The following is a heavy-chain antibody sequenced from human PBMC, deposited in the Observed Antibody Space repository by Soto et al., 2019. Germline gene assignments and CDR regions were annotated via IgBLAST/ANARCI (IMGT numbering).Heavy chain of an antibody. Sequence: QVQLQESGPGLVKPSGTLSLTCTVSGVSISSSNWWSWVRQSPGKGLDWIGEIHHTGSTNYNPSLXRXXSVSVDKSPNHFSLTLTSVTATDTALYYCARRIRGTTYFGCWGQGTLVTVSS. CDR1: GVSISSSNW. D-gene: IGHD3-10*01. V-gene: IGHV4-4*02. J-gene: IGHJ4*02. CDR2: IHHTGST. CDR3: ARRIRGTTYFGC.